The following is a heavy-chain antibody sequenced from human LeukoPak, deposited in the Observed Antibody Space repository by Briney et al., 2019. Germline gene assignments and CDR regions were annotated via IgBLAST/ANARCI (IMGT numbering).Heavy chain of an antibody. D-gene: IGHD3-22*01. Sequence: SETLSLTCAVYGGSFSGYQYNRIRQSPGKGLEWIGEITDSGSTNYNPSLKNRVTISVDTSKNQFSLKLSSVTAADTAVYYCARAKRSGFTPLFDYWGQGTLVTVSS. J-gene: IGHJ4*02. CDR2: ITDSGST. V-gene: IGHV4-34*01. CDR1: GGSFSGYQ. CDR3: ARAKRSGFTPLFDY.